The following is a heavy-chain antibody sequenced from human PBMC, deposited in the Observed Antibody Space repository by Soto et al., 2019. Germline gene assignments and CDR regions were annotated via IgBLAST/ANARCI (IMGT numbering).Heavy chain of an antibody. D-gene: IGHD6-13*01. V-gene: IGHV3-48*02. CDR2: ISSSSSTI. CDR1: GFTFSSYS. CDR3: ACTGYSSSWYFYY. J-gene: IGHJ4*02. Sequence: EVQLVESGGGLVQPGGSLRLSCAASGFTFSSYSMNWVRQAPGKGLEWVSYISSSSSTIYYADSVKGRFTISRDNAENSLYLQMNSLRDEDTAVYYCACTGYSSSWYFYYWGQGTLVTVSS.